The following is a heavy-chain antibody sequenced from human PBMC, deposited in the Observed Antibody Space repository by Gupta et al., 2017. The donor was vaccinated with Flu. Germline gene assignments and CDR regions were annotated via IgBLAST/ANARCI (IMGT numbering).Heavy chain of an antibody. CDR1: GGSVSSNVYY. D-gene: IGHD5-12*01. Sequence: QVQLQESGPGLAKPSETLSLTCSVSGGSVSSNVYYWGWIRQPPGKGLEWIGTISYSGSTFYNPAPTSRVTTSMDASKNQFSLNLRSVTAADTAVYYCARRQAGYTFDYWGQGTLVTVSS. V-gene: IGHV4-39*01. CDR3: ARRQAGYTFDY. J-gene: IGHJ4*02. CDR2: ISYSGST.